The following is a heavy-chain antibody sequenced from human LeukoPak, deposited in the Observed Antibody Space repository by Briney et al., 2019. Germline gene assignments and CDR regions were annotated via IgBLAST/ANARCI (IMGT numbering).Heavy chain of an antibody. CDR2: INPNSGGT. J-gene: IGHJ6*03. V-gene: IGHV1-2*02. Sequence: ASVKVSCKASGHTFTGYYMHWVRQAPGQGLEWMGWINPNSGGTNYAQKFQGRVTMTRDTSISTAYMELSRLRSDDTAVYYCARGSRLTYYYGSGSYRTLWNSVMDVWGKGTTVTISS. CDR3: ARGSRLTYYYGSGSYRTLWNSVMDV. D-gene: IGHD3-10*01. CDR1: GHTFTGYY.